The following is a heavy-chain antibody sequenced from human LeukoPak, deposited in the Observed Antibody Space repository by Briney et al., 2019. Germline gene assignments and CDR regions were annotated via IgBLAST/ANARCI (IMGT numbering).Heavy chain of an antibody. CDR3: ARDQILGYCSGGSCPPDAFDI. CDR1: GFTFSSYW. J-gene: IGHJ3*02. Sequence: GGSLRLSCAASGFTFSSYWMSWVRQAPGKWLEWVANIKQDGGEKHYVESVKGRFTISRDNAKNSVYLQMNSLRAQDTAVYYCARDQILGYCSGGSCPPDAFDIWGQGTMVTVSS. V-gene: IGHV3-7*01. D-gene: IGHD2-15*01. CDR2: IKQDGGEK.